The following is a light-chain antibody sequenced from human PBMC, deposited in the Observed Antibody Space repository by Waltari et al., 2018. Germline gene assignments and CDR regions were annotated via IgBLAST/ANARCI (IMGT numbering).Light chain of an antibody. CDR3: QQYNSYSRT. CDR2: KAS. Sequence: IQMTXXPXXLSASVXXRVXXTCRASQSISSWLAWYQQKPGKAPKLLIYKASSLESGVPSRFSGSGSGTEFTLTISSLQPDDFATYYCQQYNSYSRTFGQGTKVEIK. J-gene: IGKJ1*01. CDR1: QSISSW. V-gene: IGKV1-5*03.